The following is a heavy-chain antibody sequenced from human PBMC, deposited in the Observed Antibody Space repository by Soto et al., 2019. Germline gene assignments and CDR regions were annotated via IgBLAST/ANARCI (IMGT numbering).Heavy chain of an antibody. J-gene: IGHJ6*02. Sequence: QVQLVQSGAEVKNPGASVKVSCKASGYSFTRYGIGWARQAPGQGLEWMGWINAYNGNTNYAQNLQGRLTLTTDTSPTTDYMELRSLRSNDTAIYYCAMVDVYVTPSPQDVWGQGTTVTVSS. CDR1: GYSFTRYG. CDR2: INAYNGNT. D-gene: IGHD3-16*01. V-gene: IGHV1-18*01. CDR3: AMVDVYVTPSPQDV.